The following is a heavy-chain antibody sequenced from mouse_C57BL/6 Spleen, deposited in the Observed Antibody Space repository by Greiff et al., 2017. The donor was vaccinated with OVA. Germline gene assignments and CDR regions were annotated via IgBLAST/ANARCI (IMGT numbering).Heavy chain of an antibody. V-gene: IGHV1-52*01. D-gene: IGHD1-1*01. CDR3: ARQEYYGSSTGYFDV. CDR2: IDPSDSET. Sequence: VQLQQPGAELVRPGSSVKLSCKASGYTFTSYWMHWVKQRPIQGLEWIGNIDPSDSETHYNQKFKDKATLTVDKSSSTAYMQLSSLTSEDSAVYYCARQEYYGSSTGYFDVWGTGTTVTVSS. J-gene: IGHJ1*03. CDR1: GYTFTSYW.